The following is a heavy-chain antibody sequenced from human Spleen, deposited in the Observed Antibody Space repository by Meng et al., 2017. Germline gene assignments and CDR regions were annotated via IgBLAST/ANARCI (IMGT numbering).Heavy chain of an antibody. CDR3: ARDLSGSYRGAFDV. V-gene: IGHV3-64*01. CDR2: ISANGDLT. D-gene: IGHD1-26*01. J-gene: IGHJ3*01. CDR1: GFTFSTYA. Sequence: GGSLRLSCAASGFTFSTYAMHWVRQAPGKGLEYVSVISANGDLTYYANSVKGRFVISRDNSKNTLYLQMGSLRPEDMAVYYCARDLSGSYRGAFDVWGQGTMVTVSS.